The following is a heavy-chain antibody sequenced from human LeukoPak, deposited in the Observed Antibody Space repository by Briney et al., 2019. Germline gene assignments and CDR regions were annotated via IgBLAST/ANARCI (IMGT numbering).Heavy chain of an antibody. CDR3: ARGITMVRGLKPYFDY. CDR2: IYHSGST. V-gene: IGHV4-30-2*01. CDR1: GGSISSGGYS. J-gene: IGHJ4*02. D-gene: IGHD3-10*01. Sequence: SSETLSLTCAVSGGSISSGGYSWSWIRQPPGQGLEWIGYIYHSGSTYYNPSLKSRVTISVDRSKNQFSLKLSSVTAADTAVYYCARGITMVRGLKPYFDYWGQGTLVTVSS.